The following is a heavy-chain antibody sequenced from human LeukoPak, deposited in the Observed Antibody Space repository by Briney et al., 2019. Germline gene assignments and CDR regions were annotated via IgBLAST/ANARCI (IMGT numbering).Heavy chain of an antibody. CDR3: ARVSGIGH. CDR1: GGSFSGYY. CDR2: INHSGST. V-gene: IGHV4-34*01. J-gene: IGHJ4*02. Sequence: PSETLSLTCAVYGGSFSGYYWSWIRQPPGKGLEWIGEINHSGSTNYNPSLKSRVTISVDTSKNQFSLKLSSVTAADTAVYYCARVSGIGHWGQGTLVTVSS. D-gene: IGHD6-13*01.